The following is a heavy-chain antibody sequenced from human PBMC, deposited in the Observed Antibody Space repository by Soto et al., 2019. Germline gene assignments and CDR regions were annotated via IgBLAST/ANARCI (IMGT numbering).Heavy chain of an antibody. J-gene: IGHJ5*02. V-gene: IGHV3-7*04. CDR1: GFTFSTDW. CDR3: VRGVS. CDR2: IKPDGSEK. Sequence: GGSLRLSCAVSGFTFSTDWMSWVRQGPEKGLEWVANIKPDGSEKNFVDSVRGRFTISRDNAKNLLYLQMNDLRAEDTAVYYCVRGVSWGQGTLVTVSS. D-gene: IGHD2-8*01.